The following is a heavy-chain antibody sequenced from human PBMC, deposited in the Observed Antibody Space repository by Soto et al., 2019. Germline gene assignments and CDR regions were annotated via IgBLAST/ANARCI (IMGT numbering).Heavy chain of an antibody. J-gene: IGHJ4*02. V-gene: IGHV4-59*01. D-gene: IGHD6-19*01. CDR3: ASLVRTGWKIFDH. CDR1: GGSFSSYF. CDR2: IYYSGST. Sequence: QVQLQESGPGLVKPSETLSLTCTVSGGSFSSYFWSWIRQPPGKGLEWIGYIYYSGSTTYNPSLESRVTISVDTSKNQFSLPLTSVTAADTAVYYCASLVRTGWKIFDHWGQGALVAVSS.